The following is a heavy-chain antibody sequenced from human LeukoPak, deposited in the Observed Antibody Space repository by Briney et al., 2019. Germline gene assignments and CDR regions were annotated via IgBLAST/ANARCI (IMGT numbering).Heavy chain of an antibody. CDR2: ISSSGSTI. CDR1: GFTFSDYY. Sequence: GGSLRLSCAASGFTFSDYYMSWIRQAPGKGLEWVSYISSSGSTIYYADSVKGRFTISRDNAKNSLYLQMNSLRAEDTAVYYCARGLRRYCSGGSCSGYDYWGQGTLVTVSS. CDR3: ARGLRRYCSGGSCSGYDY. V-gene: IGHV3-11*01. J-gene: IGHJ4*02. D-gene: IGHD2-15*01.